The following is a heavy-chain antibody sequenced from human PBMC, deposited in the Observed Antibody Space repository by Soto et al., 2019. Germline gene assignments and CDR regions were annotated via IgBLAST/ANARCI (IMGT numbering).Heavy chain of an antibody. CDR2: IFPGDSDA. CDR1: GYSFISYW. J-gene: IGHJ4*02. V-gene: IGHV5-51*01. Sequence: PGESLKISCKGSGYSFISYWIGWVRQMPGKGLEWMGIIFPGDSDARYSPSFQGQVTISVDKSINTAYLQWSSLKASDTAMYYCARHPIVGATTFDYWGQGTLVTVSS. D-gene: IGHD1-26*01. CDR3: ARHPIVGATTFDY.